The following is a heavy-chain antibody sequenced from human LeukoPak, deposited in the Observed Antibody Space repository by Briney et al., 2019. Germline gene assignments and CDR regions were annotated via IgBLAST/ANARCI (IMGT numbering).Heavy chain of an antibody. D-gene: IGHD3-10*01. V-gene: IGHV3-30*18. CDR2: ISSVGHTN. J-gene: IGHJ3*01. Sequence: GRSVRHSCTASGFTFSSFGMHWVRQAPGKGLEWVTAISSVGHTNKSADSVKGRFTISRDNSKNTLYLQMHSLREDDTAVYYCAKEVGWFNAFDVWGQGTMVTVSS. CDR1: GFTFSSFG. CDR3: AKEVGWFNAFDV.